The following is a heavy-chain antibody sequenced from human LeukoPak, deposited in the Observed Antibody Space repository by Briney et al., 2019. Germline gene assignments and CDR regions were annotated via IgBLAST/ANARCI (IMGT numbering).Heavy chain of an antibody. CDR2: INSDGSST. CDR3: ARGKPTYYYDSSGYSPADY. Sequence: GGSLRLSCAASGFTFSSYWMHWVRQAPGKGLVWVSRINSDGSSTSYADSVKGRFTISRDNAKNTLYLQMNSLRAEDTAVYYCARGKPTYYYDSSGYSPADYWGQGTLVTVSS. CDR1: GFTFSSYW. V-gene: IGHV3-74*01. J-gene: IGHJ4*02. D-gene: IGHD3-22*01.